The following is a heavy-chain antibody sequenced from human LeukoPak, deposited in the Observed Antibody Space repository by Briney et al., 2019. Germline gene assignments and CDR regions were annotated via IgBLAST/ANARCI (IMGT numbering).Heavy chain of an antibody. J-gene: IGHJ4*03. CDR2: LWSDGSAK. D-gene: IGHD5-24*01. CDR1: GFSLTYYD. Sequence: PGKSLRLSCVASGFSLTYYDMVWVRQAPGKGLEWVAVLWSDGSAKYYADFVRGRFAVSRDKSNNTLYLEMNGLRAEDTAAYYCARNRDGYSDYWGQGTQVSVSS. CDR3: ARNRDGYSDY. V-gene: IGHV3-33*01.